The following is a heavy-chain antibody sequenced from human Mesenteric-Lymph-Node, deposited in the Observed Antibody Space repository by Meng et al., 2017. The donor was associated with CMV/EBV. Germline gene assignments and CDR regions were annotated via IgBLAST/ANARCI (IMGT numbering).Heavy chain of an antibody. V-gene: IGHV1-18*01. CDR3: ARGPRYTYGPYSGMDV. J-gene: IGHJ6*02. CDR1: GYTFTSYG. Sequence: ASVKVSCKASGYTFTSYGISWVRQAPGQGLEWMGWISAYNGNTNYAQKLQGRVTMTTDTSTSTAYMELRSLRSDDTAVYYCARGPRYTYGPYSGMDVWGQGTTVTVSS. CDR2: ISAYNGNT. D-gene: IGHD5-18*01.